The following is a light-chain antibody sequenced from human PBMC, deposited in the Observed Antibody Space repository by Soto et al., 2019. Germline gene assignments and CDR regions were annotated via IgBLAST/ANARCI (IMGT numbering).Light chain of an antibody. Sequence: EIVLSQSPAILSLSPGDRATLSCRASQTVSSFLAWYQQKPGQAPRLLIYDTSNRATGVPARFSASGSGTXXXXXXXXXXXXXXXVYFCQQRXNWPPTFGQGTKLEIK. CDR3: QQRXNWPPT. J-gene: IGKJ2*01. V-gene: IGKV3-11*01. CDR2: DTS. CDR1: QTVSSF.